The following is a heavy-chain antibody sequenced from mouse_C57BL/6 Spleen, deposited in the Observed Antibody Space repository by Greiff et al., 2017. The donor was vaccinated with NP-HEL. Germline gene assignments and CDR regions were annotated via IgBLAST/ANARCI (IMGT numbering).Heavy chain of an antibody. CDR1: GYAFSSSW. CDR2: IYPGDGDT. V-gene: IGHV1-82*01. D-gene: IGHD1-1*01. CDR3: ASPGSSYKYFDY. Sequence: QVQLKESGPELVKPGASVKISCKASGYAFSSSWMNWVKQRPGKGLEWIGRIYPGDGDTNYNGKFKGKATLTADKSSSTAYMQLSSLTSEDSAVYFCASPGSSYKYFDYWGQGTTLTVSS. J-gene: IGHJ2*01.